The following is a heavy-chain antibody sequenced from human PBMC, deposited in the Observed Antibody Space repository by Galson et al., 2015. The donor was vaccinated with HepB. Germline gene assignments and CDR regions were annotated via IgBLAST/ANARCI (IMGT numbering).Heavy chain of an antibody. CDR3: ARDRIGDSSGNYFDN. CDR1: GYTFTSYY. V-gene: IGHV1-46*01. D-gene: IGHD3-22*01. CDR2: IDPSGGST. Sequence: SVKVSCKASGYTFTSYYIHWVRQAPGQGLEWMGAIDPSGGSTSSAQRFQGRVTMTRDTSTSTVYMELSSLRSEDTAVYYCARDRIGDSSGNYFDNWGQGSLVTVFS. J-gene: IGHJ4*02.